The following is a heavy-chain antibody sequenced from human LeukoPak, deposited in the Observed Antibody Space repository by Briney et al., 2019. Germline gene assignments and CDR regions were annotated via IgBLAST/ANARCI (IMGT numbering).Heavy chain of an antibody. D-gene: IGHD2-2*01. V-gene: IGHV1-8*01. J-gene: IGHJ4*02. CDR1: GYTFTSYD. Sequence: ASVKVSCKASGYTFTSYDINWVRQATGQGLEWMGWMNPKTGNTGFSQKFQGRVTITRDTSISTAYMELSRLTSEDTGVYYCTRGLPRDGLVVIAAANEYWGQGSLVTVSS. CDR3: TRGLPRDGLVVIAAANEY. CDR2: MNPKTGNT.